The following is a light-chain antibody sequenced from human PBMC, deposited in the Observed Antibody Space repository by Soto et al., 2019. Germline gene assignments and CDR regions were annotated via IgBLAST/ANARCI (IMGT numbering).Light chain of an antibody. J-gene: IGKJ2*01. CDR2: GAS. CDR3: QQYGGSPYT. Sequence: EIVLTQSPDTLSLSPGERATLSCRASQSVSNNYLAWYQQKPGQAPRLLIFGASYRPAGIPDKFSGSGSGTDITLTINRLEPEDFAVYYCQQYGGSPYTFAQGTRLEI. CDR1: QSVSNNY. V-gene: IGKV3-20*01.